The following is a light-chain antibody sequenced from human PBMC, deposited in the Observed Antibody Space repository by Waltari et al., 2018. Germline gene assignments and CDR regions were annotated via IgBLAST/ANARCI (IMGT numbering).Light chain of an antibody. J-gene: IGKJ1*01. V-gene: IGKV3-20*01. CDR3: QKNERLPAT. Sequence: QAPATLSFPPGGRATLSCRASQNISKYLIWYQQKPGQAPRLLIYDASRRATGIPDRFSGSGSGTDFSLTISRLEPEDFAVYYCQKNERLPATFGQGTKVQFK. CDR2: DAS. CDR1: QNISKY.